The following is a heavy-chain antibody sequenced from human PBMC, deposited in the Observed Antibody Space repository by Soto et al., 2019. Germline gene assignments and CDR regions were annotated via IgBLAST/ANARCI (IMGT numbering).Heavy chain of an antibody. CDR1: GFTFISSA. CDR3: ARTYWSGWGRRLFDS. D-gene: IGHD3-3*01. CDR2: IVVGSDNA. Sequence: SVKVSCKASGFTFISSAVQWVRQARGQRLEWIGWIVVGSDNANYAQKFQERVTITRDTSKNHFSLKLSSVTAADTAVYFCARTYWSGWGRRLFDSWGQGALVTVSS. J-gene: IGHJ4*02. V-gene: IGHV1-58*01.